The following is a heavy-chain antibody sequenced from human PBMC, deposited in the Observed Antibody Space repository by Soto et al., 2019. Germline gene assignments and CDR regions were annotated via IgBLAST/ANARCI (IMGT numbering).Heavy chain of an antibody. CDR1: GGSISSGNYY. V-gene: IGHV4-30-4*01. CDR2: ISYSGST. D-gene: IGHD2-15*01. CDR3: ATMGTPATGLYFFDY. J-gene: IGHJ4*02. Sequence: QVQLQESGPGLVKPSQTLSLTCTVSGGSISSGNYYWSWIRQPPGKGLEWIGFISYSGSTYYSTALKGRVTISVDTSKSQFSLTLSFVTAADTAVYYCATMGTPATGLYFFDYWGQGSLVTVSS.